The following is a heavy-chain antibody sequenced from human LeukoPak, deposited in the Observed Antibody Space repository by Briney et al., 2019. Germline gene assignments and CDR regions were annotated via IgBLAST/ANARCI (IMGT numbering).Heavy chain of an antibody. CDR1: GFTFSSYA. CDR3: AKVETLITMILAVDY. J-gene: IGHJ4*02. CDR2: ISGSGGST. V-gene: IGHV3-23*01. Sequence: GGSLRLSCAASGFTFSSYAMSWVRQAPGKGLEWVSAISGSGGSTYYADSVKGRFTISRDNSKNTLYLQMNSLRAEDTAVYYCAKVETLITMILAVDYWGQGTLVTVSS. D-gene: IGHD3-22*01.